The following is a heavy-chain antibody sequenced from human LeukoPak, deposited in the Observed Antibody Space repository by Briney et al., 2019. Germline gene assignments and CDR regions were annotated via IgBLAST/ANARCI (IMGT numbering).Heavy chain of an antibody. CDR2: IIPIFGTA. J-gene: IGHJ6*03. CDR1: EGTFSSYA. CDR3: AREIPSYYYYYMDV. V-gene: IGHV1-69*06. Sequence: GASVKVSCKASEGTFSSYAISWVRQAPGQGLEWMGGIIPIFGTANYAQKFQGRVTITADKSTSTAYMELSSLRSEDTAVYYCAREIPSYYYYYMDVWGKGTTVTVSS.